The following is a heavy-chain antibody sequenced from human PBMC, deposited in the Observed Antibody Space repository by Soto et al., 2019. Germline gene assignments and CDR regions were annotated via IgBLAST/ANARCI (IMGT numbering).Heavy chain of an antibody. J-gene: IGHJ6*02. V-gene: IGHV4-61*01. CDR3: ARDCMVTYYYYLMDV. D-gene: IGHD5-18*01. Sequence: QVHLQESGPGLAKPSETLSLTCTVSGGSVSSDNYYWTWIRQPPGKGLEWIGYIYYSGSNNYNPSLKSRVTISVDTSKNQFSLKLSSVTAADTAVYYCARDCMVTYYYYLMDVWGQGTTVTVSS. CDR1: GGSVSSDNYY. CDR2: IYYSGSN.